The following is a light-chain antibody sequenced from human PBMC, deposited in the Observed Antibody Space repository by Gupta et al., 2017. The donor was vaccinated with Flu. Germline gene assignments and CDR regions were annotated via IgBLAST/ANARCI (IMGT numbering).Light chain of an antibody. CDR1: HAISSY. CDR2: AAS. Sequence: DIQLTQSPSFLSASVGDRVTITCRASHAISSYLAWYQQKPGKAPRLLIYAASTLQRGVPSRFSGSGSGTEFTLTISSRQPEDFATYYCQRRNSDPQLLTFGGGTKVEIK. V-gene: IGKV1-9*01. J-gene: IGKJ4*01. CDR3: QRRNSDPQLLT.